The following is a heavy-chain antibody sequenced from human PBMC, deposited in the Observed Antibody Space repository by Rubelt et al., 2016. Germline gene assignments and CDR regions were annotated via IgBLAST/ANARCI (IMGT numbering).Heavy chain of an antibody. D-gene: IGHD6-6*01. CDR1: GYTFTSYG. J-gene: IGHJ2*01. V-gene: IGHV1-18*01. CDR2: ISAYNGNT. CDR3: ARDRIRIAARQGWYFDP. Sequence: QVQLVQSGAEVKKPGASVKVSCKASGYTFTSYGISWVRQAPGQGLEWMGWISAYNGNTNYAQKLQGRVTMTTATSTRTAYMELRSLRSDDTAVYYCARDRIRIAARQGWYFDPWGRGALVTVSS.